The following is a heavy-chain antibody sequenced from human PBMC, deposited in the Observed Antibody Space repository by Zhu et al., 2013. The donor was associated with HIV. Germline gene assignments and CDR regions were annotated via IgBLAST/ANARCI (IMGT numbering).Heavy chain of an antibody. CDR2: ILPALAST. CDR1: GVKLKFHA. CDR3: AGGEDMGDSLTTFGGPNAEYFQS. Sequence: QVQLMQSGPEVKRPGSSVRVSCQASGVKLKFHAISWIRQAPGQGLEWLGSILPALASTKYGRNFQGRVSFTADTSQNTVYMELTNLKPDDTAVYYCAGGEDMGDSLTTFGGPNAEYFQSWGQGTLVTVSS. D-gene: IGHD3-16*01. J-gene: IGHJ1*01. V-gene: IGHV1-69*09.